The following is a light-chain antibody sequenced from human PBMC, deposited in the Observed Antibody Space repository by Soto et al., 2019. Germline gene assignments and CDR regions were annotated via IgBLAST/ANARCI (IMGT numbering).Light chain of an antibody. CDR2: RAS. J-gene: IGKJ1*01. Sequence: EIVLTQSPGTLSLSPGERVTLSCGASQNVANNYLAWYQQKPGQAPRLLIYRASDRATAIADRFSGSWSGTDLTLTIISLEPEDFAVYYCQQYGNSPWTFGQGTKVEIK. CDR1: QNVANNY. V-gene: IGKV3-20*01. CDR3: QQYGNSPWT.